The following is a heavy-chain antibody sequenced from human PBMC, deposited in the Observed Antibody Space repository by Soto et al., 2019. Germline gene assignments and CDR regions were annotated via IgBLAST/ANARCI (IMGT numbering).Heavy chain of an antibody. V-gene: IGHV2-5*02. CDR3: ARIYCAGGNCYRRGGFYYGMDV. D-gene: IGHD2-8*02. J-gene: IGHJ6*02. CDR2: IYWDDDK. CDR1: GFSLTTGGMG. Sequence: QITLKESGPTLVQPTQTLTLTCSCSGFSLTTGGMGVGWIRQPPGKALEWLALIYWDDDKGYSPSLKSRLTIIKDLSKNQVILTMTRVDPVDTATYYCARIYCAGGNCYRRGGFYYGMDVWGQGTTVTVSS.